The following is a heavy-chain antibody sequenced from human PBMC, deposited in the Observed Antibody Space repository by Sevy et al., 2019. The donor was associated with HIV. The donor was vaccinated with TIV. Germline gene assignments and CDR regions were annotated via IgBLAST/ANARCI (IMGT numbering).Heavy chain of an antibody. CDR1: GGSVSSGSYY. D-gene: IGHD1-26*01. Sequence: SETLSLTCTVSGGSVSSGSYYWSWIRQPPGKGLEWIGYIYYSGSTNYNPSLKSRVTRSVDTSKNRFSLKLSSVTAADTAVYYCARDGATTLDYWGQGTLVTVSS. V-gene: IGHV4-61*01. CDR3: ARDGATTLDY. CDR2: IYYSGST. J-gene: IGHJ4*02.